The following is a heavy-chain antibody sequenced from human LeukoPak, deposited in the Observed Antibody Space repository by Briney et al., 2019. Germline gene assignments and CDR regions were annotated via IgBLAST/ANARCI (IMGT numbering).Heavy chain of an antibody. J-gene: IGHJ4*02. CDR1: GYSISSSYY. V-gene: IGHV4-4*07. Sequence: SETLSLTCAVSGYSISSSYYWSWIRQPAGKGLEWIGRIYTSGSTTYNPSLKSRVTMSVDTSKNQFSLKLSSVPAADTAVYYCARGIAVAGTGSGYYFDYWGQGTLVTVSS. CDR3: ARGIAVAGTGSGYYFDY. D-gene: IGHD6-19*01. CDR2: IYTSGST.